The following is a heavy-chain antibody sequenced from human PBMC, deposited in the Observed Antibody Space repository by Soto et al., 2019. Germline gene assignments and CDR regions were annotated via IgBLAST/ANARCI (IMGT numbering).Heavy chain of an antibody. V-gene: IGHV3-30*18. CDR3: AKDKRTTIFGVVNYYYYMDV. CDR2: ISYDGTNK. J-gene: IGHJ6*03. D-gene: IGHD3-3*01. CDR1: GFTFSSYG. Sequence: GGSLRLSCPASGFTFSSYGMHWVRQAPGKGLEWVAVISYDGTNKDYEDSVRGRFTISRDNSKNTLYLQMNSLRAEDTAVYYCAKDKRTTIFGVVNYYYYMDVWGKGTTVTVSS.